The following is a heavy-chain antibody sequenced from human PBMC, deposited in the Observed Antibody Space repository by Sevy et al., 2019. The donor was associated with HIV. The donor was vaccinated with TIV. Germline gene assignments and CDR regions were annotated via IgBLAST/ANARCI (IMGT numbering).Heavy chain of an antibody. Sequence: ASVKVSCNASGYTFTGYYMHWVRQAPGQGLEWMGRINPNSGGTNYAQKFQGRVTMTRDTSISTAYMELSRLRSDDTAVYYCARALGSDFWSGYYTMVVDYWGQGTLVTVSS. D-gene: IGHD3-3*01. V-gene: IGHV1-2*06. CDR2: INPNSGGT. J-gene: IGHJ4*02. CDR1: GYTFTGYY. CDR3: ARALGSDFWSGYYTMVVDY.